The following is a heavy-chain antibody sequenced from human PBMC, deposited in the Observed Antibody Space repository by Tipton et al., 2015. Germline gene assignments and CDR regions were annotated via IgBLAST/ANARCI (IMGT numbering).Heavy chain of an antibody. CDR3: ARLRGYTYGYFDY. CDR2: IYYSGTT. V-gene: IGHV4-39*07. J-gene: IGHJ4*02. CDR1: GGSIVSSSYY. Sequence: TLSLTCTVSGGSIVSSSYYWGWIRQPPGKGLEWIGSIYYSGTTYFNPSLKSRITISVDTSKNQFSLNLISVTAADTAVYYCARLRGYTYGYFDYWSQGTLVTVSS. D-gene: IGHD5-18*01.